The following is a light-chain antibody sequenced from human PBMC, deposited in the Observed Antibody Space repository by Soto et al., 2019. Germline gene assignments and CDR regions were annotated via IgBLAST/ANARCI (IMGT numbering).Light chain of an antibody. Sequence: DIQMTQYPSSLSASVGDRVTITCRASKSISSYLNWYQQKPGKDPKLLIYAASSLQSGGPSRFSGSGSGTDFTLTISRLQPEDFATYHCQQSYSTPLTFGQGTKVEIK. J-gene: IGKJ1*01. CDR1: KSISSY. CDR3: QQSYSTPLT. V-gene: IGKV1-39*01. CDR2: AAS.